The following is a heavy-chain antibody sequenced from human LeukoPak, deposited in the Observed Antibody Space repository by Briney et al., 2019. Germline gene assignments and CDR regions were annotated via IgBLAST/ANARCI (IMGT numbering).Heavy chain of an antibody. CDR1: GYSFTTYW. V-gene: IGHV5-51*01. CDR3: ARVRDCSGGSCYSFHY. J-gene: IGHJ4*02. CDR2: IYPGDSDT. Sequence: GESLKISCKGSGYSFTTYWIGWVRQMPGKGLEWMGIIYPGDSDTRYSPSFQGQVPISADESISTAYLKWSSLKASDSAMYYCARVRDCSGGSCYSFHYWGQGTLVTVSS. D-gene: IGHD2-15*01.